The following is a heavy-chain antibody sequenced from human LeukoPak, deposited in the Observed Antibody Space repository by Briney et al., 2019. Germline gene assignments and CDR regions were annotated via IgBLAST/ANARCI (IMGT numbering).Heavy chain of an antibody. D-gene: IGHD2-2*01. Sequence: ASVKVSCKASGGTFISYAISWVRQAPGQGLEWMGRIIPILGIANYAQKFQGRVTITADKSTSTAYMELSSLRSEDTALYYCASNQLLLYCFDYWGQGTLVTVSS. CDR3: ASNQLLLYCFDY. V-gene: IGHV1-69*04. CDR1: GGTFISYA. J-gene: IGHJ4*02. CDR2: IIPILGIA.